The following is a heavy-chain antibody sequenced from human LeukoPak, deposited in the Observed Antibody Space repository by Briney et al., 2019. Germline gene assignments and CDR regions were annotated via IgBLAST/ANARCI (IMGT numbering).Heavy chain of an antibody. V-gene: IGHV3-74*01. D-gene: IGHD4-23*01. CDR1: GFTFSNFW. CDR2: INSDGSAT. Sequence: GGSLRLSCAASGFTFSNFWLHWVRQAPGKGLVWISLINSDGSATGYADSVRGRFTISRDNAKNTLYLQMNSLTVADTAVYYCARDGLGTPPLDYWGQGTPVTVSS. J-gene: IGHJ4*02. CDR3: ARDGLGTPPLDY.